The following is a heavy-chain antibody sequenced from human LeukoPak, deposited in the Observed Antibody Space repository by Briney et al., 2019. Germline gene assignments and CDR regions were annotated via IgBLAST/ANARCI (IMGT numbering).Heavy chain of an antibody. CDR1: GFTFSSYS. Sequence: GGSLRLSCAASGFTFSSYSMNWVRQAPGKGLEWDSSISSSSSYIYYADSVKGRFTISRDNAKNSLYLQMNSLRAEDTAVYYCAREIVWFGELLDAFDIWGQGTMVTVSS. CDR3: AREIVWFGELLDAFDI. D-gene: IGHD3-10*01. CDR2: ISSSSSYI. J-gene: IGHJ3*02. V-gene: IGHV3-21*01.